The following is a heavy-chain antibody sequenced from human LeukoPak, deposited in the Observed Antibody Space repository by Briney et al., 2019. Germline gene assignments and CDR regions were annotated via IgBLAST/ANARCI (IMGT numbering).Heavy chain of an antibody. CDR1: GGSFSGYY. CDR2: INHSGST. Sequence: PSETLSLTCAVYGGSFSGYYWSWIRQPPGKGLEWIGEINHSGSTNYNPSLKSRVTISVDTSKNQFSLKLSSVTAADTAVYYCARQTSDGLLEYWGQGSLVTVSS. J-gene: IGHJ4*02. D-gene: IGHD2-15*01. CDR3: ARQTSDGLLEY. V-gene: IGHV4-34*01.